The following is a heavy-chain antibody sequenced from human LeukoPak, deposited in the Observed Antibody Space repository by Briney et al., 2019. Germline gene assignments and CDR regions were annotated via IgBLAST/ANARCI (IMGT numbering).Heavy chain of an antibody. D-gene: IGHD5-24*01. CDR1: GGSISSYY. CDR2: IYHSGST. V-gene: IGHV4-59*12. CDR3: ASTSRSMVEMATTPRGFDY. Sequence: SETLSLTCTVSGGSISSYYWSWIRQPPGKGLEWIGYIYHSGSTYYNPSLKSRVTISVDRSKNQFSLELSSVTAADTAVYYCASTSRSMVEMATTPRGFDYWGQGTLVTVSS. J-gene: IGHJ4*02.